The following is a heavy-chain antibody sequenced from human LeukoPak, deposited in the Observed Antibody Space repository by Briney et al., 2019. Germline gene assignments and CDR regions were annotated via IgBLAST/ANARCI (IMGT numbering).Heavy chain of an antibody. CDR1: GESFSGFY. CDR3: AREAEKFVGYASSGYYPRNYWYFDL. V-gene: IGHV4-4*07. Sequence: SETLSLTCAVYGESFSGFYWSWIRQPAGKGLEWIGRIYTSGSTKYNPSLKSRVTMSVDTSKNQFSLKLTSVTAADTAVYYCAREAEKFVGYASSGYYPRNYWYFDLWGRGTLVIVSS. J-gene: IGHJ2*01. D-gene: IGHD3-22*01. CDR2: IYTSGST.